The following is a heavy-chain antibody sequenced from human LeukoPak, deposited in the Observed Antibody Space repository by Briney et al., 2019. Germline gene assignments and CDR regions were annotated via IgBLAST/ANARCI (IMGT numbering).Heavy chain of an antibody. D-gene: IGHD2-15*01. J-gene: IGHJ4*02. CDR2: ISGSGGST. CDR3: ARYCSGGSCYSVIDY. CDR1: GFTFSSYG. Sequence: GGSLRLSCAASGFTFSSYGMSWVRQAPGKGLEWVSAISGSGGSTYYADSVKGRFTISRDNSKNTLYLQMNSLRAEDTAVYYCARYCSGGSCYSVIDYWGQGTLVTVSS. V-gene: IGHV3-23*01.